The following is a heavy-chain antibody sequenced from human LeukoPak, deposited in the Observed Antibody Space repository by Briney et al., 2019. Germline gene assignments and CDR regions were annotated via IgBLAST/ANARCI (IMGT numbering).Heavy chain of an antibody. CDR3: ARDPIMYYDILTGFMSYYYYGMDV. D-gene: IGHD3-9*01. Sequence: GASVKVSCKASGYTFTGYYMHWVRQAPGQGLEWMGWINPNSGGTNYAQKVQGRVTMTRDTSISTAYMELSRLRSDDTAVYYCARDPIMYYDILTGFMSYYYYGMDVWGQGTTVTVSS. CDR2: INPNSGGT. CDR1: GYTFTGYY. J-gene: IGHJ6*02. V-gene: IGHV1-2*02.